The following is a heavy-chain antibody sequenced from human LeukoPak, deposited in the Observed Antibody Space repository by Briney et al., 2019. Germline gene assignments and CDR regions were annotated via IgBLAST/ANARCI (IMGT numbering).Heavy chain of an antibody. Sequence: GASVTVSCKASGYTFTSYYMHWVRQAPGQGLEWMGGIIPIFGTANYAQKFQGRVTITADESTSTAYMELSSLRSEDTAVYYCARYSSSWLDYWGQGTLVTVSS. CDR2: IIPIFGTA. J-gene: IGHJ4*02. CDR1: GYTFTSYY. V-gene: IGHV1-69*13. D-gene: IGHD6-13*01. CDR3: ARYSSSWLDY.